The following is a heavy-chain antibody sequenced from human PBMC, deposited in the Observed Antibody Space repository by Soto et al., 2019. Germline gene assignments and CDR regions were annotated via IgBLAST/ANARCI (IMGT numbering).Heavy chain of an antibody. CDR1: GFTFGSYW. Sequence: GGSLRLSCAASGFTFGSYWMNWVRQAPGKGLEWVAIINQDGSEKHYVDSVKGRFTISRDNANNSLYLQLNSLRAEDTAVYYCVGSSWVVSGNALDYWGQGTLVTVSS. J-gene: IGHJ4*02. V-gene: IGHV3-7*01. CDR2: INQDGSEK. CDR3: VGSSWVVSGNALDY. D-gene: IGHD6-13*01.